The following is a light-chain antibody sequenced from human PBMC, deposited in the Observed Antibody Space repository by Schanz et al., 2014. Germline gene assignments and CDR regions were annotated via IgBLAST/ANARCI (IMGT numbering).Light chain of an antibody. CDR3: QQYNTYPWT. V-gene: IGKV1-5*01. CDR1: QRVTSW. Sequence: DIQMTQSPSTLSASVGDRVTLTCRASQRVTSWVAWYQQKPGKAPKVLIYDASILESGVPSRFSGSGSGTEFTLTISSLQRDDFATYYCQQYNTYPWTFGQGTKVEI. J-gene: IGKJ1*01. CDR2: DAS.